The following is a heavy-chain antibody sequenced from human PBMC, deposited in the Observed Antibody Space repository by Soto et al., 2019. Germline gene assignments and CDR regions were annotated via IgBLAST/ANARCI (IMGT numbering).Heavy chain of an antibody. V-gene: IGHV4-59*08. Sequence: QVQLQESGPGLVKPSEPLSLTCSVSGGTISSWYWSWVRQPPGKGLEWIGYIYYSGSTNCNPPLKRRVTISVDTSKNQFSLKLSSVTAADTAVYYCARRYGSAIDYWGQGTLVTVSS. J-gene: IGHJ4*02. CDR1: GGTISSWY. CDR3: ARRYGSAIDY. D-gene: IGHD1-26*01. CDR2: IYYSGST.